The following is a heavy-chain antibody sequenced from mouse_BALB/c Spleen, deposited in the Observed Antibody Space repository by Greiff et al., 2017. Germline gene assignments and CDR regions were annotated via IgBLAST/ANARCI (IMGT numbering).Heavy chain of an antibody. CDR1: GYSFTGYF. Sequence: VQLQQSGPELVKPGASVKISCKASGYSFTGYFMNWVMQSHGKSLEWIGRINPYNGDTFYNQKFKGKATLTVDKSSSTAHMELRSLASEDSAVYYCARGGVRRDYYAMDYWGQGTSVTVSS. V-gene: IGHV1-20*02. J-gene: IGHJ4*01. CDR2: INPYNGDT. CDR3: ARGGVRRDYYAMDY.